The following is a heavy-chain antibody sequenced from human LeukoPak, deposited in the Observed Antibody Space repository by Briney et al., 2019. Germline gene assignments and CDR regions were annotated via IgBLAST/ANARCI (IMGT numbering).Heavy chain of an antibody. D-gene: IGHD3-22*01. V-gene: IGHV4-39*01. CDR2: IYYSGGST. Sequence: PSETLSLPCTVSGGSISRSTNHWAWIRQPPGKGLEWIGSIYYSGGSTYYNPSLESRVTISVDTSKSQFSLKLSSVTAADTAVYYCARQEGYFDTSGFFHYWGQGTLVTVSS. CDR3: ARQEGYFDTSGFFHY. J-gene: IGHJ4*02. CDR1: GGSISRSTNH.